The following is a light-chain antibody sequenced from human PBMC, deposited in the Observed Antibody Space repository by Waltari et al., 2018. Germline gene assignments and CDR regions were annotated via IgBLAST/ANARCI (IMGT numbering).Light chain of an antibody. CDR3: QVCGTSCDHPV. CDR1: HIGTKS. J-gene: IGLJ3*02. Sequence: SYRLTQPPSVSVAPGKTARISCGGDHIGTKSVHWCQHRPGQAPGLVIYLDSDRPSGVSERFSGSNSGNTATLTIIRVEVGDEADYYCQVCGTSCDHPVFGGGTKLTVL. V-gene: IGLV3-21*04. CDR2: LDS.